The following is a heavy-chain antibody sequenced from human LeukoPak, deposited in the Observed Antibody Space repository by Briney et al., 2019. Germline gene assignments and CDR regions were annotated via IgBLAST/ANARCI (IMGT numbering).Heavy chain of an antibody. Sequence: PSETLSLTCTVSGGSISSYYWSWIRQPPGKGLEWIGYIYYSGSTNYNPSLKSRVTISVDTSKNQFSLKLSSVTAADTAVYYCASSYDSSGCDYWGQGTLVIVSS. J-gene: IGHJ4*02. D-gene: IGHD3-22*01. CDR2: IYYSGST. V-gene: IGHV4-59*01. CDR3: ASSYDSSGCDY. CDR1: GGSISSYY.